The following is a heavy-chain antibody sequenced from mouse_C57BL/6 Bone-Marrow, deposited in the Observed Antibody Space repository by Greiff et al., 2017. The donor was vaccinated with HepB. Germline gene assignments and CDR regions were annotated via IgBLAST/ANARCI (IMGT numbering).Heavy chain of an antibody. Sequence: VQLQQPGAELVRPGSSVKLSCKASGYTFTSYWMDWVKQRPGQGLEWIGNIYPSDSETHYNQKFKDKATLTVDKSSSTAYMQLSSLTSEDSAVYYCARSAYPYFDYWGQGTTLTVSS. CDR1: GYTFTSYW. J-gene: IGHJ2*01. CDR2: IYPSDSET. V-gene: IGHV1-61*01. CDR3: ARSAYPYFDY. D-gene: IGHD2-10*01.